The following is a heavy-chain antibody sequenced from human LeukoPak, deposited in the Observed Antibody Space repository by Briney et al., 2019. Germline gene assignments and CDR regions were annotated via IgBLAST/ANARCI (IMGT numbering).Heavy chain of an antibody. CDR3: AKDMSYGGNSGYYFDY. CDR1: GFTFDDYA. J-gene: IGHJ4*02. V-gene: IGHV3-9*01. Sequence: GGSLRLSCAASGFTFDDYAMHWVRRAPGKGLEWVSGISWNSGSIGYADSVKGRFTISRDNAKNSLYLQMNSLRAEDTALYYCAKDMSYGGNSGYYFDYWGQGTLVTVSS. D-gene: IGHD4-23*01. CDR2: ISWNSGSI.